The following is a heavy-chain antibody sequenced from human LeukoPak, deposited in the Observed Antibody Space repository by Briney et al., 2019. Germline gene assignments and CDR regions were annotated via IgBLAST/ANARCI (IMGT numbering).Heavy chain of an antibody. Sequence: GGSLRLSCAASGFTFSSYAMSWVRQAPGKGLEWVSAISGSGGSTYYADSVKGRFTISRDNSKNTLYLQMNSLRAEDTAVYYCAKVQVYYYDSSGYYGALDIWGQGTMVTVSS. CDR2: ISGSGGST. CDR1: GFTFSSYA. D-gene: IGHD3-22*01. J-gene: IGHJ3*02. V-gene: IGHV3-23*01. CDR3: AKVQVYYYDSSGYYGALDI.